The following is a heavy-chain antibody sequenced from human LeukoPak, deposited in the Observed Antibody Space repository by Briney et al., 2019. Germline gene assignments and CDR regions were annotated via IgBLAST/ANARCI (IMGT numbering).Heavy chain of an antibody. J-gene: IGHJ4*02. CDR1: GFTFSSYA. CDR3: ARDGYSSSWYYFDY. Sequence: PGGSLRLSCAASGFTFSSYAMSWVRQAPGKGLEWVSAISGSGGSTYYADSVKGRFTISRDNSKNTLYLQMNSLRAEDTAVYYCARDGYSSSWYYFDYWGQGTLVTVSS. V-gene: IGHV3-23*01. D-gene: IGHD6-13*01. CDR2: ISGSGGST.